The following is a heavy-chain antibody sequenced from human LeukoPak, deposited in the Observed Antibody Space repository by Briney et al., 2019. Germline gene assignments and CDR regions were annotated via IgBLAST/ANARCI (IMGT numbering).Heavy chain of an antibody. Sequence: GGSLRLSCAASGFTFSDFYMTWIRQAPGKGLEWVSYISNRGSTIHYADSVRGRFTISRDNAKKSLYLQMNSLRAEDTAVYYCVKAVDSGGYNFERGANYWGQGTLVTVSS. V-gene: IGHV3-11*01. CDR3: VKAVDSGGYNFERGANY. CDR1: GFTFSDFY. J-gene: IGHJ4*02. D-gene: IGHD3-22*01. CDR2: ISNRGSTI.